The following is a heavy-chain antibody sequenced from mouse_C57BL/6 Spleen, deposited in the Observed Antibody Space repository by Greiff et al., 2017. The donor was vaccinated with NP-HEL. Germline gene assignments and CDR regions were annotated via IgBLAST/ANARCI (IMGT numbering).Heavy chain of an antibody. CDR3: AVDGYKDYFDY. Sequence: EVQLQQSGPELVKPGASVKISCKASGYTFTDYYMNWVKQSHGKSLEWIGDINPNNGGTSYNQKFKGKATLTVDKSSSTAYMELRSLTSEDSAVYYCAVDGYKDYFDYWGQGTTLTVSS. CDR1: GYTFTDYY. J-gene: IGHJ2*01. CDR2: INPNNGGT. D-gene: IGHD2-3*01. V-gene: IGHV1-26*01.